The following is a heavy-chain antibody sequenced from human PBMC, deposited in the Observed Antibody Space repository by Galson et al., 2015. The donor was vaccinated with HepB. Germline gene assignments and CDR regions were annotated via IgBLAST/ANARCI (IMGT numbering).Heavy chain of an antibody. CDR1: DSPFSRHA. CDR2: IDIGGDKT. J-gene: IGHJ4*02. V-gene: IGHV3-23*05. D-gene: IGHD2-2*01. CDR3: ANEVRANDY. Sequence: SLRLSCAASDSPFSRHALTWVRQAPGKGLEWVSSIDIGGDKTLYADYVKGRFTIFRDNSRNTLYLQMHSLSAEDTAMYFCANEVRANDYWGQGTLVTVSS.